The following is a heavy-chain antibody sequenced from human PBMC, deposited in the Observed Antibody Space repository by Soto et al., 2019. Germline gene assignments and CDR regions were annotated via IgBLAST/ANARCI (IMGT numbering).Heavy chain of an antibody. CDR1: GFTFSSYG. CDR2: IWYDGSNK. CDR3: ASSGSHARNYYYGMDV. V-gene: IGHV3-33*01. Sequence: PGGSLRLSCAAPGFTFSSYGMHWVRQAPGKGLEWVAVIWYDGSNKYYADSVKGRFTISRDNSKNTLYLQMNSLRAEDTAVYYCASSGSHARNYYYGMDVWGQGTTVTVSS. D-gene: IGHD1-26*01. J-gene: IGHJ6*02.